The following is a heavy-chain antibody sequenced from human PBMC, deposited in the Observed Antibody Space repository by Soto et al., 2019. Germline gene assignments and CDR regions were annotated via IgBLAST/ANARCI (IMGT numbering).Heavy chain of an antibody. V-gene: IGHV1-3*01. CDR3: ARDYYDSMGHDKYYYYVWAA. D-gene: IGHD3-22*01. CDR1: GYTFSTHA. CDR2: INGGTGQT. J-gene: IGHJ6*02. Sequence: GASVQVSCKASGYTFSTHAMHWVRQAPGQSLEWMGWINGGTGQTKHSHRFQDRISITRDTSASTAYMELSSLRSEDTAVYYCARDYYDSMGHDKYYYYVWAAWGQRSTVTVSS.